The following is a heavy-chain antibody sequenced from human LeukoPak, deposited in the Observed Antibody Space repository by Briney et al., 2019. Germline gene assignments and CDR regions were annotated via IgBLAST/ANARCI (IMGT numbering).Heavy chain of an antibody. V-gene: IGHV1-2*02. J-gene: IGHJ4*02. CDR3: ARSIGTTFGFSDY. D-gene: IGHD3-16*01. CDR2: INPNSGGA. CDR1: GYTFTGYH. Sequence: ASVKVSCKASGYTFTGYHMQWVRQAPGQGLEWMGWINPNSGGANYAQKFQGRVTMDRDTSISTAYMELSSLRSDDTAVYYCARSIGTTFGFSDYWGQGTLVTVSS.